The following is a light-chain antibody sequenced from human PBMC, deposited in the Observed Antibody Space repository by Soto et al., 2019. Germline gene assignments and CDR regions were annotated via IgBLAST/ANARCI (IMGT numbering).Light chain of an antibody. CDR2: YAS. CDR3: QQYGSSPWT. CDR1: QSVGNN. Sequence: EIMMTQSPGTLSVSPGERATLSCRASQSVGNNVAWYQQKPGQTPRLLMYYASTRATGIPARFSGSGSGTEFTLTITSLQSEDFAVYYCQQYGSSPWTFGQGTKVEIK. J-gene: IGKJ1*01. V-gene: IGKV3-15*01.